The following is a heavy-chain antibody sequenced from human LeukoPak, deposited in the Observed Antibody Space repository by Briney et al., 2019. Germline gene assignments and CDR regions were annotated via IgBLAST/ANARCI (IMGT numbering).Heavy chain of an antibody. D-gene: IGHD5-18*01. CDR2: IYHSGST. J-gene: IGHJ4*02. V-gene: IGHV4-39*01. CDR1: GGSISSSTYY. CDR3: ARHAGGDTAMPIDY. Sequence: SETLPLTCTVSGGSISSSTYYWAWIRQPPGKGLEWIGSIYHSGSTYYKTSLKSRVTISVDTSKNQFSLKLSSVNAADADTAVYYCARHAGGDTAMPIDYWGQGTLVTVSS.